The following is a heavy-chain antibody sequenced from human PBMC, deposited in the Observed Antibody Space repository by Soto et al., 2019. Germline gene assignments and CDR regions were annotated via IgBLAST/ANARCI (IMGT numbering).Heavy chain of an antibody. CDR3: SCYARDY. CDR1: GGSFSDFY. CDR2: INNSGNT. V-gene: IGHV4-34*01. D-gene: IGHD2-15*01. Sequence: QVQLQQWGAGLLKPSETLSLTCAVYGGSFSDFYWSWIRQSPGKGLEWLGEINNSGNTNYNPSLKSRITISVDTSKKELYLKLTSVTAADTAIYYCSCYARDYWGQGTLVTVSS. J-gene: IGHJ4*02.